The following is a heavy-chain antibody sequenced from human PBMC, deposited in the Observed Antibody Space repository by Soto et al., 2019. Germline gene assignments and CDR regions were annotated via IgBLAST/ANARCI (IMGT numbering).Heavy chain of an antibody. CDR2: ISAYNGNT. J-gene: IGHJ3*02. D-gene: IGHD3-9*01. Sequence: SFKVSCKASGYTFTSYGISWVLQSPVQGLEWMGWISAYNGNTNYAQKLQGRVTMTTDTSTSTAYMELRSLRSDDTAVYYCARGRYDILTGYPRAFDIWGQGTMVTVSS. CDR3: ARGRYDILTGYPRAFDI. V-gene: IGHV1-18*04. CDR1: GYTFTSYG.